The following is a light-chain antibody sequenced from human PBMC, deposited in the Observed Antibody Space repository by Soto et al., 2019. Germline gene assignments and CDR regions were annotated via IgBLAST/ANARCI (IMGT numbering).Light chain of an antibody. CDR2: AVS. Sequence: QSVLTQPPPASGSPGQSVTISCTGTSSDIGGYNYVSWYHQLPGKAPKLLIFAVSERPSGVPDRFSGSKSGNTAFLIVSGLKADDEGVYYCSSYVGTSSLVFGTGTKLTVL. CDR3: SSYVGTSSLV. J-gene: IGLJ1*01. V-gene: IGLV2-8*01. CDR1: SSDIGGYNY.